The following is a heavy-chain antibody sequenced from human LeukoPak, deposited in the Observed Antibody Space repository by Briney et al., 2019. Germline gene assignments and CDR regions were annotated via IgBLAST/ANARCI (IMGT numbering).Heavy chain of an antibody. Sequence: SVKVSCKASGGTFSSYAISWVRQAPGQGLEWMGGIIPIFGTANYAQKFQGRVTITADKSTSTAYMELSSLRSEDTAVYYCASARGYSGYDAYYYYMDVWGKGTTVTVSS. CDR3: ASARGYSGYDAYYYYMDV. CDR2: IIPIFGTA. J-gene: IGHJ6*03. CDR1: GGTFSSYA. V-gene: IGHV1-69*06. D-gene: IGHD5-12*01.